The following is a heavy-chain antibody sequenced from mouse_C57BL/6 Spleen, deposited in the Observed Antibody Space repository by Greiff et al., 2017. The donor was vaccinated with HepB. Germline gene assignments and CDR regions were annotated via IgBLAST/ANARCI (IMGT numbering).Heavy chain of an antibody. Sequence: VQLQQSGAELVRPGASVTLSCKASGYTFTDYEMHWVKQTPVHGLEWIGAIDPETGGTAYNQKSKGKAILTADKSSSTAYMELRSLTSEDSAVYYCTRLAMRAMDYWGQGTSVTVSS. CDR3: TRLAMRAMDY. V-gene: IGHV1-15*01. CDR1: GYTFTDYE. J-gene: IGHJ4*01. CDR2: IDPETGGT. D-gene: IGHD2-4*01.